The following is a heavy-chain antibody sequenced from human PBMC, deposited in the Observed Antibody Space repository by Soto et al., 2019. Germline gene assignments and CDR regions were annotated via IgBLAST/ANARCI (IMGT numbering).Heavy chain of an antibody. J-gene: IGHJ4*02. D-gene: IGHD4-17*01. CDR1: GFTVSSNY. Sequence: GGSLRLSCAASGFTVSSNYMSWVRQAPGKGLEWVSVIYSGGSTYYADSVKGRFTISRDNTKNTLFLQMNSLRAEDTAVYYCAKDPATKSAFDYWGQGALVTVSS. CDR3: AKDPATKSAFDY. CDR2: IYSGGST. V-gene: IGHV3-53*01.